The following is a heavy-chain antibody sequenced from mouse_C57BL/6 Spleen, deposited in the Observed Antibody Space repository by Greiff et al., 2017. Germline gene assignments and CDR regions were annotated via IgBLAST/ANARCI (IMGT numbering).Heavy chain of an antibody. CDR2: IFPGSGST. D-gene: IGHD1-1*01. V-gene: IGHV1-75*01. J-gene: IGHJ2*01. CDR1: GYTFTDYY. CDR3: ARSDYYGSSYMYYFDY. Sequence: QVQLKESGPELVKPGASVKISCKASGYTFTDYYINWVKQRPGQGLEWIGWIFPGSGSTYYNEKFKGKATLTVDKSSSTAYMLLSSLTSEDSAVYFCARSDYYGSSYMYYFDYWGQGTTLTVSS.